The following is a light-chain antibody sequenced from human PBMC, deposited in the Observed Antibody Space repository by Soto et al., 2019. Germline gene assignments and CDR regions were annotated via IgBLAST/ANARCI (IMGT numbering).Light chain of an antibody. CDR2: AAS. J-gene: IGKJ5*01. CDR3: QQYNNWIT. CDR1: QSISIN. Sequence: EIVMTQSPATLSVSPGERSILSCRASQSISINLAWYQQKPVQAPGLLIYAASNRATGVPASFSGSWSGTEFTLTISSLQSEDSAVYYCQQYNNWITFGQGTRREIK. V-gene: IGKV3-15*01.